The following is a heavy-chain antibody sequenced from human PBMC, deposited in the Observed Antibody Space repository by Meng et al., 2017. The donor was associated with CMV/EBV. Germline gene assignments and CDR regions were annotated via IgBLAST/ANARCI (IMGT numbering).Heavy chain of an antibody. V-gene: IGHV3-30*02. CDR3: AKVVSWEPHFDY. J-gene: IGHJ4*02. Sequence: GESLKISCAASGFTFSSYGMHWVRQAPGKGLEWVAFIWYDGSNKYYADSVKGRFTISRDNSKNTLYLQMNSLRAEDTAVYYCAKVVSWEPHFDYWGQGTLVTVSS. CDR2: IWYDGSNK. CDR1: GFTFSSYG. D-gene: IGHD1-26*01.